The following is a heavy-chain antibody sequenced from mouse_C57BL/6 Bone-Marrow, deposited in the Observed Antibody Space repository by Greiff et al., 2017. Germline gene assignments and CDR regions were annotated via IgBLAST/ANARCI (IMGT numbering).Heavy chain of an antibody. J-gene: IGHJ4*01. Sequence: QVQLQQPGAELVMPGASVKLSCKASGYTFTSYWMHWVKQRPGQGLEWIGEIDPSDSYTNYNQKFKGKSTLNVDKSSSTAYMQLSSLTSEDSAVYYCARRWLYYGNDYYAMDYWGQGTSVTVSS. CDR3: ARRWLYYGNDYYAMDY. D-gene: IGHD2-1*01. V-gene: IGHV1-69*01. CDR1: GYTFTSYW. CDR2: IDPSDSYT.